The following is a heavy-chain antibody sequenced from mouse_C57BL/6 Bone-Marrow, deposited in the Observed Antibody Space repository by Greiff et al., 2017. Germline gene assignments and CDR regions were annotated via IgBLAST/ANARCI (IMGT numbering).Heavy chain of an antibody. V-gene: IGHV5-12*01. CDR1: GFTFSDYY. Sequence: EVQGVESGGGLVQPGGSLKLSCAASGFTFSDYYMYWVRQTPEKRLEWVAYISNGGGSTYYPDTVKGRFTISRDNAKNTLYLQMSRLKSEDTAMYYCAKEDLLWGAWFADWGQGTLVTVSA. CDR2: ISNGGGST. J-gene: IGHJ3*01. CDR3: AKEDLLWGAWFAD. D-gene: IGHD2-1*01.